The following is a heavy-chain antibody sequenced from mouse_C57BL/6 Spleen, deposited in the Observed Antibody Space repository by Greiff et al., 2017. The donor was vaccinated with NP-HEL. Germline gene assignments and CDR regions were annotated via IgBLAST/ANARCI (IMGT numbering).Heavy chain of an antibody. CDR1: GYTFTDYY. V-gene: IGHV1-76*01. CDR2: IYPGSGNT. CDR3: ARRGDLDY. D-gene: IGHD2-13*01. Sequence: QVQLKESGAELVRPGASVKLSCKASGYTFTDYYINWVKQRPGQGLEWIARIYPGSGNTYYNEKFKGKATLTAEKSSSTAYMQLSSLTSEDSAVYFCARRGDLDYWGQGTTLTVSS. J-gene: IGHJ2*01.